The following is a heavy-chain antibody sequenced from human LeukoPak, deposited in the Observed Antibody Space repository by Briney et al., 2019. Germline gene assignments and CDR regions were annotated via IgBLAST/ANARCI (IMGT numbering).Heavy chain of an antibody. CDR2: ISSRGTTI. D-gene: IGHD5-24*01. Sequence: TGGSLRLSCAASGFTFSDYYMSWIRQAPGKGLEWISYISSRGTTIFYADSVKGRFTISRDNAKNSLYLQMNSLRPEDTAVYYCAREDGYPKDWDQGTLVTVSS. J-gene: IGHJ4*02. CDR3: AREDGYPKD. CDR1: GFTFSDYY. V-gene: IGHV3-11*01.